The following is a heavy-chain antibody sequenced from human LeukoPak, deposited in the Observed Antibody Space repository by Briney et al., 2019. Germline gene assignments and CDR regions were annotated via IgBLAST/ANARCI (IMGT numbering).Heavy chain of an antibody. CDR2: IYYSGST. J-gene: IGHJ4*02. CDR3: ARLASGSYGPLTPFDY. Sequence: PSETLSLTCTVSGGSISSYYWNWIRQPPGKGLGWIGYIYYSGSTNYNPSLKSRVTISVDTSKNQFSLRLSSVTAADTAVYYSARLASGSYGPLTPFDYWGQGTLVAVSS. D-gene: IGHD1-26*01. V-gene: IGHV4-59*08. CDR1: GGSISSYY.